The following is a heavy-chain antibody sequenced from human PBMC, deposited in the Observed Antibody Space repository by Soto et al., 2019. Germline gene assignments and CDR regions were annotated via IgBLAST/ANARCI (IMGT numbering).Heavy chain of an antibody. CDR1: GGSISPYY. J-gene: IGHJ6*03. D-gene: IGHD6-13*01. CDR2: VYYSGNT. Sequence: QVQLQESGPGLVKPSETLSLTCTVPGGSISPYYWSWIRQPPGKGLEWIGYVYYSGNTNYNPSLESRVTISVDTSRNRFSLNLTSATAADTAVYYCARKGAAASYAHYYMDVWGRGTAVTVSS. CDR3: ARKGAAASYAHYYMDV. V-gene: IGHV4-59*01.